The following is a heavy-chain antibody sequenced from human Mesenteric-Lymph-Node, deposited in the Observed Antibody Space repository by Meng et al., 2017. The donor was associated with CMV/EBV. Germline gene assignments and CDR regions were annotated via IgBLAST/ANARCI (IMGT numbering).Heavy chain of an antibody. Sequence: GESLKISCADSGFTFSTYSMNWVRQAPGKGLEWVSSISSSSSYIYYADSVKGRFTISRDNAKNSLYLQMNSLRAEDTAVYYCARRGRTYSSSWYYYYGMDVWGQGTTVTVSS. V-gene: IGHV3-21*01. CDR1: GFTFSTYS. D-gene: IGHD6-13*01. CDR2: ISSSSSYI. J-gene: IGHJ6*02. CDR3: ARRGRTYSSSWYYYYGMDV.